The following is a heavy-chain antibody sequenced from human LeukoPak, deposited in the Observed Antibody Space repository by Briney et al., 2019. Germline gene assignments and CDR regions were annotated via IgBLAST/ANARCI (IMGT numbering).Heavy chain of an antibody. Sequence: GGSLRLSCTASGFPFIEYSMNWVRQVPGKGLEWISYIGIDSGNTKYADSVRSRFTISADKAKNSLYLQMNSLRVEDTAVYYCARDHNYAFDNWGQGTLVSVAS. CDR2: IGIDSGNT. CDR1: GFPFIEYS. J-gene: IGHJ4*02. CDR3: ARDHNYAFDN. D-gene: IGHD1-1*01. V-gene: IGHV3-48*01.